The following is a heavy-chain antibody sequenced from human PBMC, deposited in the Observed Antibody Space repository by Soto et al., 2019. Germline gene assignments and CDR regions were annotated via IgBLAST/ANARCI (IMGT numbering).Heavy chain of an antibody. V-gene: IGHV3-23*01. CDR1: GFDFSTFL. J-gene: IGHJ4*02. D-gene: IGHD2-15*01. CDR2: ISATGGDT. Sequence: SLRLSCASTGFDFSTFLLSWVRQPPGKGLEWLSAISATGGDTDYADSVKGRFTISADKSITTAYLQWSSLKAADTAMYYCVRSGTSSGRFSDYWGQGTLVTVSS. CDR3: VRSGTSSGRFSDY.